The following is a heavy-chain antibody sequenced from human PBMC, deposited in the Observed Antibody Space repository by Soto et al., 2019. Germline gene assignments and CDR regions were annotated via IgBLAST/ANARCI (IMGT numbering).Heavy chain of an antibody. CDR2: IGSDGST. D-gene: IGHD6-13*01. CDR1: GFTFSSYA. J-gene: IGHJ4*02. V-gene: IGHV3-23*01. Sequence: GESLKISCAASGFTFSSYAMSWVRQAPGKGLEWLSGIGSDGSTYYADSVKGRFTISRDNSKNTLNLQMNSLRAEDTAVYYCVPGRQLVLDYWGQGTVVTVSS. CDR3: VPGRQLVLDY.